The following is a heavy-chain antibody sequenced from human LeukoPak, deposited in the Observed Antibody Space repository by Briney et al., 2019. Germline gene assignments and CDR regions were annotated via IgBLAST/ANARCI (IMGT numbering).Heavy chain of an antibody. D-gene: IGHD6-13*01. CDR3: ARKSTAAPCNFDY. CDR1: GGSISSGGYS. V-gene: IGHV4-30-2*02. J-gene: IGHJ4*02. CDR2: IYHSGST. Sequence: SQTLSLTCAVSGGSISSGGYSWSWIRQPPGNGLEWIGYIYHSGSTYYNPSLKSRVTISVGTSKNQLSLKLSSVTAADAAVYYCARKSTAAPCNFDYWGQGSLVTVSS.